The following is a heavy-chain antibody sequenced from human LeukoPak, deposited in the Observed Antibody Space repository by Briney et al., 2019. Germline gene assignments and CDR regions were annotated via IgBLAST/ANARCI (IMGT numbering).Heavy chain of an antibody. Sequence: GGSLRLSCAASGFTFSDHYMDWVRQAPGKGLEWVGRIRDKANSYTTEYAASVKGRFTISRDDSKNSLYLQMNSLKTEDTAVYYCARGGGAPGTPPPRNSYQYGMDVWGQGTTVTVSS. D-gene: IGHD1-1*01. CDR2: IRDKANSYTT. CDR1: GFTFSDHY. V-gene: IGHV3-72*01. J-gene: IGHJ6*02. CDR3: ARGGGAPGTPPPRNSYQYGMDV.